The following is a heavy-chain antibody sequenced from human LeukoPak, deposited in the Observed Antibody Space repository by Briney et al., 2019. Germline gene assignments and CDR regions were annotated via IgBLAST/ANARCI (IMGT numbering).Heavy chain of an antibody. CDR3: ARDFDGPRASDY. CDR2: TNTDGSYS. CDR1: GFTFSYFW. Sequence: GGSLRLSCAASGFTFSYFWMHWFRQTPGKGLVWVSCTNTDGSYSSYADSVKGRFTISRDNVRNTLYLQMSRLRAEDSAVYYCARDFDGPRASDYWGQGISVTVSS. J-gene: IGHJ4*02. D-gene: IGHD4-17*01. V-gene: IGHV3-74*01.